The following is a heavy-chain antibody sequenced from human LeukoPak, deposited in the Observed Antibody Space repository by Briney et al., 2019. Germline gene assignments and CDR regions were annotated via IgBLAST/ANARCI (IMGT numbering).Heavy chain of an antibody. CDR3: ASRTWAGWGQYAFYL. CDR1: GFTFTNYA. Sequence: GGSLRLSCAASGFTFTNYAVSWVRQAPGKGLEWVSARGSAGGTYYADSVKGRFSISRDISANAMYLQLNSLRVEDTAVYYCASRTWAGWGQYAFYLRGQGTKVNGS. V-gene: IGHV3-23*01. D-gene: IGHD3-16*01. CDR2: RGSAGGT. J-gene: IGHJ3*01.